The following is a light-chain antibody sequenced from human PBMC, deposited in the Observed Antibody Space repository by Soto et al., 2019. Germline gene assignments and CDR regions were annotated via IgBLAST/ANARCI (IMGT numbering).Light chain of an antibody. Sequence: QSALTQPPSVSGSPGQSVTISCTGTGSDVGSYNRVSWYQQPPDTAPKLMLYEVSYRPSGVPDRFSGSKSGNTASLTISGLQAEDEADNYASSYTSSGTYVFGTGTKVPVL. CDR3: SSYTSSGTYV. CDR2: EVS. V-gene: IGLV2-18*02. J-gene: IGLJ1*01. CDR1: GSDVGSYNR.